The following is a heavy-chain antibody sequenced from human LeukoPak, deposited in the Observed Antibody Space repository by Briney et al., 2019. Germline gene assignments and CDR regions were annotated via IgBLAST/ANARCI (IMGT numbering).Heavy chain of an antibody. CDR3: ARDWGGDWFDP. J-gene: IGHJ5*02. Sequence: GGSPRLSCAASGFTFSSYEMNWVRQAPGKGLEWVSYISSSGSTIYYADSEKGRFTISRDNAKNSLYLQMNSLRAEDTAVYYCARDWGGDWFDPWGQGTLVTVSS. V-gene: IGHV3-48*03. CDR2: ISSSGSTI. CDR1: GFTFSSYE. D-gene: IGHD3-16*01.